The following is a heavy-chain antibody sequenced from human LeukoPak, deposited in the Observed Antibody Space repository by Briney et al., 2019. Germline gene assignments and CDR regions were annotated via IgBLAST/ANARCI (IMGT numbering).Heavy chain of an antibody. CDR3: ARDGVLRYFDGYYYYMDV. CDR1: GYILSSYN. J-gene: IGHJ6*03. V-gene: IGHV1-46*01. D-gene: IGHD3-9*01. CDR2: INPSGGDT. Sequence: ASVKVSCKASGYILSSYNMHWVRQAPGQGLEWLGIINPSGGDTKYAQKFQGRVTLTRDKSTSTVYMELSSLRSEDTAVYYCARDGVLRYFDGYYYYMDVWGKGTTVTVSS.